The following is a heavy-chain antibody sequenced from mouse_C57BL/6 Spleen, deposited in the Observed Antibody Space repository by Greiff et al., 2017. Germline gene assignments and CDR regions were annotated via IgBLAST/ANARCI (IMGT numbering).Heavy chain of an antibody. CDR1: GFTFSDYY. V-gene: IGHV5-12*01. CDR3: ARPYYYGSLEGYFDY. Sequence: EVKLVESGGGLVQPGGSLKLSCAASGFTFSDYYMYWVRQTPEKRLEWVAYISNGGGSTYSPDTVKGRFTISRDNAKNTLYLQMSRLKSEDTAMYYCARPYYYGSLEGYFDYWGQGTTLTVSS. D-gene: IGHD1-1*01. CDR2: ISNGGGST. J-gene: IGHJ2*01.